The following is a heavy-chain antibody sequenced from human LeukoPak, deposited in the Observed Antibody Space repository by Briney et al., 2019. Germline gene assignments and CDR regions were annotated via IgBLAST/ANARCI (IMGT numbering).Heavy chain of an antibody. CDR1: GGSISSYY. J-gene: IGHJ4*02. D-gene: IGHD1-26*01. V-gene: IGHV4-59*01. CDR2: IYYSGST. CDR3: ARESLSGSCFDY. Sequence: SETLSLTCTVSGGSISSYYWSWIRQPPGKGLEWIGYIYYSGSTDYNPSLKSRVTISVDTSKNQFSLKLSSVTAADTAVYYCARESLSGSCFDYWGQGTLVTVSS.